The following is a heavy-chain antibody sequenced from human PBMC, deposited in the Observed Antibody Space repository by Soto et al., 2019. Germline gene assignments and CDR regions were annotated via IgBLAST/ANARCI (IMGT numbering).Heavy chain of an antibody. CDR2: MNPNSGNT. V-gene: IGHV1-8*01. CDR3: ARGLDGGSGYNWFDP. D-gene: IGHD3-3*01. J-gene: IGHJ5*02. Sequence: GASVKVSCKASGYTFTSYDINWVRQATGQGLEWMGWMNPNSGNTGYAQKFQGRVTMTRNTSIRTAYMELSSLRYEDTAVYYCARGLDGGSGYNWFDPWGQRTLITVSS. CDR1: GYTFTSYD.